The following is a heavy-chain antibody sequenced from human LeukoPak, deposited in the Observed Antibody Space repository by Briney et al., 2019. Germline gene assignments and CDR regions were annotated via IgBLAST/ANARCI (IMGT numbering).Heavy chain of an antibody. Sequence: PGGSLRLSCAASGFSVSRNYMTWVRQAPGEGLEWVSLIYSGGSTSYADSVKGRFTISRDNSKNTLYLQMNSLRAEDTAVYYCARKTDHQTGGDYWGQGTLVTVS. J-gene: IGHJ4*02. CDR2: IYSGGST. CDR3: ARKTDHQTGGDY. V-gene: IGHV3-66*01. CDR1: GFSVSRNY. D-gene: IGHD1-1*01.